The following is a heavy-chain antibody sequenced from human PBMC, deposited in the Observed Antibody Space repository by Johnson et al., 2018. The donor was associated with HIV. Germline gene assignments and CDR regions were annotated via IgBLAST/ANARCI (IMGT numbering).Heavy chain of an antibody. V-gene: IGHV3-20*04. CDR2: INWNGGST. D-gene: IGHD6-19*01. CDR3: ARGGVGGWDHDAFDI. Sequence: VQLVESGGGVVQPGGSLRLSCAASGFTFDDYGMNWVRQAPGKGLEWVSGINWNGGSTGYADSLKGRFTMSRDNDKNSLYLQMNSLRAEDTALYYCARGGVGGWDHDAFDIWGQGTMVTVSS. CDR1: GFTFDDYG. J-gene: IGHJ3*02.